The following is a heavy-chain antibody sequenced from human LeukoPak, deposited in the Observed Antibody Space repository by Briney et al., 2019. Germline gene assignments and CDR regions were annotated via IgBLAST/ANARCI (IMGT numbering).Heavy chain of an antibody. Sequence: PGGSLRLSCAASGFIFSNYAMSWIRQPPGKGLEWIGEINHSGSTNYNPSLKSRVIISVDTSKNQFSLKLSSVTAADTAVYYCARARILTGYYKGGYYFDYWGQGTLVTVSS. V-gene: IGHV4-34*01. CDR3: ARARILTGYYKGGYYFDY. CDR1: GFIFSNYA. D-gene: IGHD3-9*01. J-gene: IGHJ4*02. CDR2: INHSGST.